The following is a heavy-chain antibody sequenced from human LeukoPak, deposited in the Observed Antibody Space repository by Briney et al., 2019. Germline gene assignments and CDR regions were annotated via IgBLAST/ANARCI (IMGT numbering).Heavy chain of an antibody. J-gene: IGHJ4*02. V-gene: IGHV3-74*03. CDR1: GFTFSSNW. CDR2: INSDGSTT. Sequence: GGSLRLSCAASGFTFSSNWTQWVRQAPGKGLVWVSRINSDGSTTTYADSVKGRFTISRDNAKNTLYLQMNSLRPEDTAVYYCARVGASTGAYWGQGTLVTVSS. CDR3: ARVGASTGAY. D-gene: IGHD1-26*01.